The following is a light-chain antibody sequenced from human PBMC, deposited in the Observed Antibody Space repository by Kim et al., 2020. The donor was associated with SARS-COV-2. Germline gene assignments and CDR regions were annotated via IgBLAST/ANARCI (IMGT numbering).Light chain of an antibody. CDR2: AAS. CDR1: QGISSD. J-gene: IGKJ1*01. CDR3: QKYNGAPWA. V-gene: IGKV1-27*01. Sequence: AAVGDRVTLTCRASQGISSDLAWYQQKPGKVPKLLIYAASALRSGVPFRFSGSGSGTHFTLTITSLQPEDVATYYCQKYNGAPWAFGQGTKVDIK.